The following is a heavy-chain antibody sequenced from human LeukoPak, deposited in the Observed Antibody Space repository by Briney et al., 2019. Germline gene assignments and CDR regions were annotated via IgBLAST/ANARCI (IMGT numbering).Heavy chain of an antibody. D-gene: IGHD3-10*01. V-gene: IGHV4-59*08. CDR3: APAGGDY. CDR1: GGSISSYY. Sequence: SETLSLTCTVSGGSISSYYWSWIRQPPGKGLEWIGYIYYSGSTNYNPSLKSRVTISVDTSKNQFSLKLSSVTAADTAVYYCAPAGGDYWGQGTLVTVSS. CDR2: IYYSGST. J-gene: IGHJ4*02.